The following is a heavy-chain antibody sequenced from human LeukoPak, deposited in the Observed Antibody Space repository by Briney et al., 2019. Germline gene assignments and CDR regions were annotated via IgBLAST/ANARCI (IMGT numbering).Heavy chain of an antibody. CDR1: GGSTSTYY. D-gene: IGHD1-26*01. V-gene: IGHV4-59*01. CDR3: ARDILIVGATLYFDY. Sequence: PSETLSLTCTVSGGSTSTYYWSWIRQPPGRGLEWIGSVYSSGSTNYNPSLKSRVTMSMDTSKNQFSVRLSSVTAADTAVYYCARDILIVGATLYFDYWGQGTLVTVSS. CDR2: VYSSGST. J-gene: IGHJ4*02.